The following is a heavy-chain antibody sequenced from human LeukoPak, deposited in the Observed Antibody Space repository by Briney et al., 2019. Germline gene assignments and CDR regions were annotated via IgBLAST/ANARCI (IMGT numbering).Heavy chain of an antibody. J-gene: IGHJ4*02. CDR2: ISYDGSNK. V-gene: IGHV3-30*04. CDR3: ASWPGSGYYFDY. D-gene: IGHD3-22*01. CDR1: GFTLSSYA. Sequence: GRSLRLSCAASGFTLSSYAMHWVRQAPGKGLEWVAVISYDGSNKYYADSVKGRFTISRDNSKNTLYLQMNSLRAEDTAVYYCASWPGSGYYFDYWGQGTLVTVSS.